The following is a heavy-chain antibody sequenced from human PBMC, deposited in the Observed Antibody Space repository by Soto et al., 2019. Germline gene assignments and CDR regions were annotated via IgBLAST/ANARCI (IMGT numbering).Heavy chain of an antibody. J-gene: IGHJ4*02. V-gene: IGHV1-3*01. CDR2: INAGGGDT. CDR1: GYTFTTYA. CDR3: VRATYFSDSSGYTRCFDY. D-gene: IGHD3-22*01. Sequence: ASVKVSCKTSGYTFTTYAMHWVRQAPGQRLEWMGWINAGGGDTKYSQRFQGRVTISRDTSANTVYMELNSLKTEDTAVYYCVRATYFSDSSGYTRCFDYWGQGTLVTVSS.